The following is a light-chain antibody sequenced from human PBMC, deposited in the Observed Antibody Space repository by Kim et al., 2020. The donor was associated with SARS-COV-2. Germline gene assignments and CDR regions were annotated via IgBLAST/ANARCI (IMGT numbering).Light chain of an antibody. CDR3: LQDSKYPRT. V-gene: IGKV1-6*01. CDR2: AAS. CDR1: QGITNE. Sequence: AIQMTQSPSSLSASVGDRVTITCRASQGITNELSWYQQKSGKAPKLLIYAASILQSGVPSRFSGSGSGTYFTLTISSLQSEDFATYYCLQDSKYPRTFGQETKVDIK. J-gene: IGKJ1*01.